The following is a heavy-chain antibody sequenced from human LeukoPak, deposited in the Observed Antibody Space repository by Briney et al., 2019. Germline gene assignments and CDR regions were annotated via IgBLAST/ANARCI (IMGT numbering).Heavy chain of an antibody. V-gene: IGHV5-51*01. Sequence: GESLKIACKGSGYSFTSYWIGWVRQMPGKGLEWMGIIYPGDSDTRYSPSFQGQVTISADKSIRTAYLHRSTVKAPDTAMYNSARRYSFCSSTSCAAFDYSGQGALVTVSS. J-gene: IGHJ4*02. CDR2: IYPGDSDT. CDR1: GYSFTSYW. CDR3: ARRYSFCSSTSCAAFDY. D-gene: IGHD2-2*01.